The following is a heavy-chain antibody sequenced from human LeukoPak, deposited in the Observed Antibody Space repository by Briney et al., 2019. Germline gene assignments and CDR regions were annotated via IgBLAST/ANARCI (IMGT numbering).Heavy chain of an antibody. J-gene: IGHJ4*02. V-gene: IGHV3-23*01. CDR2: ISGSGGST. D-gene: IGHD3-3*01. CDR3: AKDSDFGVVITGYFDY. Sequence: GGSLRLSCAASGFTFSSYAMSLVRQAPGKGLEWVSAISGSGGSTYYADSVRGRFTISRDNSKNTLYLQMNSLRAEDTAVYYCAKDSDFGVVITGYFDYWGQGTLVTVSS. CDR1: GFTFSSYA.